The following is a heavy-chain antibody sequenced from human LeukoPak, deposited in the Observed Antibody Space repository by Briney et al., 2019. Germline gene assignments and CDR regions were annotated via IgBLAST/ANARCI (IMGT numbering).Heavy chain of an antibody. J-gene: IGHJ3*02. CDR2: INHSGST. CDR3: ARDGSYGAFDI. D-gene: IGHD1-26*01. CDR1: GGSFSGYY. Sequence: SETLSLTCAVYGGSFSGYYWSWIRQPPGRGLEWIGEINHSGSTNYNPSLKSRVTISVDTSKNQFSLKLTSVTAADTAVYYCARDGSYGAFDIWGQGTMVTVSS. V-gene: IGHV4-34*01.